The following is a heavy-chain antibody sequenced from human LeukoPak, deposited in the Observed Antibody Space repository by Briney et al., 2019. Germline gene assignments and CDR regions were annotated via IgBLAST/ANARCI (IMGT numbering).Heavy chain of an antibody. V-gene: IGHV4-59*08. J-gene: IGHJ6*02. CDR1: GGSISSYY. D-gene: IGHD6-13*01. Sequence: SETLSLTCTVSGGSISSYYWSWIRQPPGKGLEWIGYIYYSGSTNYNPSLKSRVTISVDTSKNQFSLKLSSVTAADTAVYYCARRVAAGKRYYCYGMDVWGQGTTVTVSS. CDR2: IYYSGST. CDR3: ARRVAAGKRYYCYGMDV.